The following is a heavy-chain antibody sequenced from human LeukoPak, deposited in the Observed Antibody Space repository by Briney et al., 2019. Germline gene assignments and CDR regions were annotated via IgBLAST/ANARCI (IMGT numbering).Heavy chain of an antibody. V-gene: IGHV4-59*11. J-gene: IGHJ3*02. D-gene: IGHD3-22*01. Sequence: PSETLSLTCTVSGGSISTHYWNWIRQPPGKGLEWIGYIYYSGSTNYNPSLTGRVTISVDTSKNQFSLKLSSVTAADTAVYYCAREYNYYDSSGWDAFEIWGQGTVVTVS. CDR2: IYYSGST. CDR1: GGSISTHY. CDR3: AREYNYYDSSGWDAFEI.